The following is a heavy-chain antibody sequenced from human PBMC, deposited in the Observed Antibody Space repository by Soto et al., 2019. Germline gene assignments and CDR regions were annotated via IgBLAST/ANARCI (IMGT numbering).Heavy chain of an antibody. CDR2: ISGSGGST. CDR3: ANTIRDGYNWEDAFDI. D-gene: IGHD5-12*01. J-gene: IGHJ3*02. Sequence: GGSLRLSCAASGFTFSSYAMSWVRQAPGKGLEWVSAISGSGGSTYYADSVKGRFTISRDNSKNTLYLQMNSLRAEDTAVYYCANTIRDGYNWEDAFDIWGQGTMVTVSS. CDR1: GFTFSSYA. V-gene: IGHV3-23*01.